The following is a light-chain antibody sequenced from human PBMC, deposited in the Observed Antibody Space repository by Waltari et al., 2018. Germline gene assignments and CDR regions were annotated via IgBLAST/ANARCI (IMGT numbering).Light chain of an antibody. J-gene: IGLJ1*01. V-gene: IGLV2-8*01. CDR2: EVT. Sequence: QSALTQPPSASGSPGQSVTISCTGTSSDGGGHNFVSWYQQHPGKAPKVIIYEVTQRPSGVPDRFSGSKSGNTASLTVSGLQTEDEADYYCCSYAGSDTPYVFGTGTTVTVL. CDR1: SSDGGGHNF. CDR3: CSYAGSDTPYV.